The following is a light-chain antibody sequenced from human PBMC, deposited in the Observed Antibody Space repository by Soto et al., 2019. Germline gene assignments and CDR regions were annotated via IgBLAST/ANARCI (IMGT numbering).Light chain of an antibody. CDR3: QQRSNWPPYLST. V-gene: IGKV3-11*01. J-gene: IGKJ5*01. CDR1: QSVSSN. Sequence: EIVMTQSPATLSVSPGERATLSCRASQSVSSNLAWYQQKPGQAPRLLIYGASNRATGIPARFSGSGSGTDFTLTISSLEPEDFAVYCCQQRSNWPPYLSTFGQGTRLEIK. CDR2: GAS.